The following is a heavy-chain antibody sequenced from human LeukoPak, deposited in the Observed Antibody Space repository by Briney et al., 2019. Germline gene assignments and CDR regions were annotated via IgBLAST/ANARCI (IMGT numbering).Heavy chain of an antibody. CDR1: GGTFSSYA. CDR3: ARVQLDEGADY. V-gene: IGHV1-69*04. CDR2: IIPILGIA. J-gene: IGHJ4*02. Sequence: SVKVSCKASGGTFSSYAISWVRQAPGQGLEWMGRIIPILGIANYAQKFQGRVTMTRNTSISTAYMELSSLRSEDTAVYYCARVQLDEGADYWGQGTLVTVSS. D-gene: IGHD2-2*01.